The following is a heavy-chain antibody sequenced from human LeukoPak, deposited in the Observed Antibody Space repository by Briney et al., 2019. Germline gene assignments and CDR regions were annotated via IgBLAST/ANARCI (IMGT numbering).Heavy chain of an antibody. CDR3: ARVRSGSYDFDY. Sequence: PSETLSLTCTVSGGSISSYYWSWIRQPPGKGLEWIGYIYYSGSTNYNPSLKSRVTISVDTSKNQFSLKLSSVTAADTAVYYCARVRSGSYDFDYWGQGTLVTVSS. V-gene: IGHV4-59*01. CDR1: GGSISSYY. J-gene: IGHJ4*02. CDR2: IYYSGST. D-gene: IGHD1-26*01.